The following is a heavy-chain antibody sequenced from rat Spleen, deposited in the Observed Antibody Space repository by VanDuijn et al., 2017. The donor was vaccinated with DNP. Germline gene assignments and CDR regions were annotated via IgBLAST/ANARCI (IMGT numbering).Heavy chain of an antibody. CDR3: VRWVRALDY. Sequence: EVQLQESGPGLVKPSQSLSLTCSVTGHSITSNYWGWIRKFPGNKMEWIGHIGYSGSTTYNPSLKSRISITRDTSKNQFFLQLNSVITEDTATYYCVRWVRALDYWGQGVMVTVSS. J-gene: IGHJ2*01. D-gene: IGHD4-1*01. CDR2: IGYSGST. CDR1: GHSITSNY. V-gene: IGHV3-1*01.